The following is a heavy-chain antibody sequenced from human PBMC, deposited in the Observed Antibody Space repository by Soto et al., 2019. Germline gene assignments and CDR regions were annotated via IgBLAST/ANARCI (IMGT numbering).Heavy chain of an antibody. D-gene: IGHD4-17*01. V-gene: IGHV4-39*01. CDR3: ASVPTYGRKMWFDP. J-gene: IGHJ5*02. CDR2: MYYSGST. Sequence: QLQLQESGPGLVKPSETLSLTCTVSGGSISSSNYYWGWIRQPPGKGLEWIGSMYYSGSTYYNPSLKSRVTISVDTSKNQFSLKLSSVTAADAAVYYCASVPTYGRKMWFDPWGQGTLVTVSS. CDR1: GGSISSSNYY.